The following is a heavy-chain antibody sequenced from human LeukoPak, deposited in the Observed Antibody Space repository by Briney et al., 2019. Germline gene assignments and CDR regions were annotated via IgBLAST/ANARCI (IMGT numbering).Heavy chain of an antibody. CDR1: GFTLSSYW. D-gene: IGHD3-10*01. V-gene: IGHV3-7*01. CDR2: IKQDGSEK. J-gene: IGHJ3*02. CDR3: AREGSPYAFDI. Sequence: PGGSLRLSCAGSGFTLSSYWMSWVRQAPGKGLEWVANIKQDGSEKYYVDSVKGRFTISRDNAKNSLYLQMNSLRAEDTAVYYCAREGSPYAFDIWGQGTMVTVSS.